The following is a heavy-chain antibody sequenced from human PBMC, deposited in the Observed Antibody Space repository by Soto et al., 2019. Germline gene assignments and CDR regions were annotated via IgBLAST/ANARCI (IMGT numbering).Heavy chain of an antibody. CDR1: GGSISSYY. D-gene: IGHD2-2*01. J-gene: IGHJ5*02. CDR3: ARQTRAGWFDP. Sequence: QVQLQESGPGLVKPSETLSLTCTVSGGSISSYYWSWIRQPPGKGLEWIGYIYYSGSTNYNPSLKSPVTISVDTSKDQCSLKLGSVTAADAAVYYCARQTRAGWFDPWGQGTLVTVSS. CDR2: IYYSGST. V-gene: IGHV4-59*08.